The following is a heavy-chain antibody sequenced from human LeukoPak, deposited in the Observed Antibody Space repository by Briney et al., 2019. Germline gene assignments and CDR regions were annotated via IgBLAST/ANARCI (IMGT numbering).Heavy chain of an antibody. CDR3: ARVSSSRWELLGPPDPFDY. CDR1: GGTFSSYA. D-gene: IGHD1-26*01. CDR2: IIPIFGTA. J-gene: IGHJ4*02. V-gene: IGHV1-69*13. Sequence: GASVKVSCKASGGTFSSYAISWVRQAPGQGLEWMGGIIPIFGTANYAQKFQGRVTITADESTSTAYMELSSLRSEDTAVYYCARVSSSRWELLGPPDPFDYWGQGTPVTVSS.